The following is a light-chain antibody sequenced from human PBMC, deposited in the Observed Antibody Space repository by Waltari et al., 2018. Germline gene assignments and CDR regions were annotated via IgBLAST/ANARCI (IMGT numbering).Light chain of an antibody. Sequence: DIQMTQSPSTLSASVGDRVTIPCRASQSVGTWLAWYQQKPGNAPKLLIYMASSLESGVPSRFSGSGSGTEFTLTISSLQPDDFATYSCQQYSSFSTFGQGTKLDI. J-gene: IGKJ2*01. CDR3: QQYSSFST. CDR2: MAS. CDR1: QSVGTW. V-gene: IGKV1-5*03.